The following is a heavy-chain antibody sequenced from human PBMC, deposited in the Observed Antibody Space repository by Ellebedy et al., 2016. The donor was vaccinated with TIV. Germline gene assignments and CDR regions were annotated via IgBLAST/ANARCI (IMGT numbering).Heavy chain of an antibody. V-gene: IGHV3-23*01. Sequence: GGSLRLSXVVSGFTFRTYGMSWVRQAPGKGLEWVSAISGDASGTYYADSVKGRFTISRDNSKNSLYLQMNSLRADDAAVYYCARGRVPASWGQGTLVTVSS. D-gene: IGHD2-2*01. CDR2: ISGDASGT. CDR3: ARGRVPAS. J-gene: IGHJ4*02. CDR1: GFTFRTYG.